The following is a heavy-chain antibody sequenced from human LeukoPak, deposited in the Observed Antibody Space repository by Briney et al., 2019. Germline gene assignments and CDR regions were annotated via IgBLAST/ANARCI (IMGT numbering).Heavy chain of an antibody. CDR3: ARDRPTVTTRTGYYGVDV. V-gene: IGHV4-34*01. Sequence: SETLSLTCAVYGGSFSGYYWSWIRQPPGKGLEWIGEINHSGSTNYNPSLKSRVTISVDTSKNQFSLKLSSVTAADTAVYYCARDRPTVTTRTGYYGVDVWGKGTTVTVSS. CDR2: INHSGST. J-gene: IGHJ6*04. D-gene: IGHD4-17*01. CDR1: GGSFSGYY.